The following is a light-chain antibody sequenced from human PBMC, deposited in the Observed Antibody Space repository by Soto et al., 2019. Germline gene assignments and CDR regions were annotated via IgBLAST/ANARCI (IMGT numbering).Light chain of an antibody. CDR1: QGISSA. J-gene: IGKJ5*01. CDR3: QQLETYPLT. CDR2: DVF. Sequence: AIQVTQSPSSQSASVGDTVTITCRASQGISSAFAWYQQKPGKVPRLLIYDVFNLQSGVPSRFSGSGSGTDFTLTISRLQPEDFATYYCQQLETYPLTFGQGTRLEVK. V-gene: IGKV1-13*02.